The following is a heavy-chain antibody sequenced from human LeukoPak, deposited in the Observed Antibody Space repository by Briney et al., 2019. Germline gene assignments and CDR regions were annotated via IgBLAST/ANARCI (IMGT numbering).Heavy chain of an antibody. V-gene: IGHV4-30-2*01. D-gene: IGHD3-9*01. CDR2: IYHSGST. J-gene: IGHJ3*02. CDR1: GGSISSGGYY. Sequence: PSETLSLSCTVSGGSISSGGYYWNWIRQPPGKGLEWIGYIYHSGSTYYNPSLKSRVTISVDRSKNQFSLKLSSMTAADTAVYYCAREPDYDILTGYSYPGAFDIWGQGTMVTVSS. CDR3: AREPDYDILTGYSYPGAFDI.